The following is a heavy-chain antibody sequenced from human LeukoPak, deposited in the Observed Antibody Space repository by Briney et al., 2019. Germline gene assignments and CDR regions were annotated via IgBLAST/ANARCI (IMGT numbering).Heavy chain of an antibody. Sequence: SGGSLRLSCAASRFAFSSYAMTWVRQAPGKGLEWVAVISSDGRNKYYADSVKGRFTISRDNSMNTVYLQMNSLRAEDTAMYYCARDRAIWDGDYAYWGQGTLVTVSS. D-gene: IGHD4-17*01. J-gene: IGHJ4*02. CDR1: RFAFSSYA. CDR2: ISSDGRNK. V-gene: IGHV3-30*04. CDR3: ARDRAIWDGDYAY.